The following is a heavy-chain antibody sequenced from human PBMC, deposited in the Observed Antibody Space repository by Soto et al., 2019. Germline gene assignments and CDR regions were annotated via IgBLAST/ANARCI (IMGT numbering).Heavy chain of an antibody. V-gene: IGHV4-34*01. CDR2: INHSGST. J-gene: IGHJ3*02. Sequence: SETLSLTCAVYGGSFSGYYWSWIRQPPGKGLEWIGEINHSGSTNYNPSLKSRVTISVDTSKNQFSLKLSSVTAADTAVYYCARGWQWLVPAFDIWGQGTMVTVSS. D-gene: IGHD6-19*01. CDR1: GGSFSGYY. CDR3: ARGWQWLVPAFDI.